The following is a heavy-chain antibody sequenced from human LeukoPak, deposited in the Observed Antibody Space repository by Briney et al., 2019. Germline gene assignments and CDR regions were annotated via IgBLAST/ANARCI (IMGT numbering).Heavy chain of an antibody. V-gene: IGHV3-30-3*01. Sequence: GSLRLSCAASGFTFSSYAMHWVRQAPGKGLEWVAVISHDGSNKYYADSVKGRFTVSRDNSRNTAYLQMDSLRAEDTAVYYCARDISGSYSVDYWGQGTLVTVSS. CDR3: ARDISGSYSVDY. J-gene: IGHJ4*02. D-gene: IGHD1-26*01. CDR2: ISHDGSNK. CDR1: GFTFSSYA.